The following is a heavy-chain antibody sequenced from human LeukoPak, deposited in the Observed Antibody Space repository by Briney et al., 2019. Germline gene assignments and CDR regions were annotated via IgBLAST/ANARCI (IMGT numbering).Heavy chain of an antibody. CDR2: ISSSGRYI. CDR1: GFTFSSHS. D-gene: IGHD3-22*01. CDR3: TRDQSSDISCYVY. V-gene: IGHV3-21*06. Sequence: GGSLRLSCAASGFTFSSHSMNWVRQAPGKGQERVSSISSSGRYIYYADSVEGRFTVSSVNTKSSVFPQMHSLQTDDTAVLYCTRDQSSDISCYVYWGQGTLVSVSS. J-gene: IGHJ4*02.